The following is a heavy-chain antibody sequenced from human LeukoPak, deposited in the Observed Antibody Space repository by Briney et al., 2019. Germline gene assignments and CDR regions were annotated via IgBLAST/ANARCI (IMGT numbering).Heavy chain of an antibody. CDR2: IIPIFGTA. Sequence: SVKVSCKASGGTFSSYAISWVRQAPGQGLEWMGGIIPIFGTANYAQKFQCRVTITADESTSTAYMELSSLRSEDTAVYYCARAAFRLQVFDYWGQGTLVTVSS. CDR1: GGTFSSYA. D-gene: IGHD4-11*01. J-gene: IGHJ4*02. CDR3: ARAAFRLQVFDY. V-gene: IGHV1-69*13.